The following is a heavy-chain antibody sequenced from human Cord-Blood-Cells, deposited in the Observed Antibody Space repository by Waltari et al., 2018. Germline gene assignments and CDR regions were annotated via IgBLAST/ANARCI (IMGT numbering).Heavy chain of an antibody. CDR2: INPNSGGT. V-gene: IGHV1-2*02. CDR1: GYTFTGYY. CDR3: ARGVGSTIFGVVIIAPEGVFDY. D-gene: IGHD3-3*01. J-gene: IGHJ4*02. Sequence: QVQLVQSGAEVKKPGASVKVSCKASGYTFTGYYMHLVRQAPGHGLEWMGWINPNSGGTNYAQKFQGRVTMTRDTSISTAYMELSRLRSDDTAVYYCARGVGSTIFGVVIIAPEGVFDYWGQGTLVTVSS.